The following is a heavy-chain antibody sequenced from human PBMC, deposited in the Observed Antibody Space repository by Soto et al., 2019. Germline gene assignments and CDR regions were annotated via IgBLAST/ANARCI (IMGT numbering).Heavy chain of an antibody. CDR1: GFTFSSYA. Sequence: GGSLRLSCAASGFTFSSYAMHWVRQAPGKGLEWVAVISYDGSNKYYADSVKGRFTISRDNSKNTLYLQMNSLRAEDTAVYYCARPGPSSGWYYFDYWGQGTLVTVSS. D-gene: IGHD6-19*01. J-gene: IGHJ4*02. CDR2: ISYDGSNK. CDR3: ARPGPSSGWYYFDY. V-gene: IGHV3-30-3*01.